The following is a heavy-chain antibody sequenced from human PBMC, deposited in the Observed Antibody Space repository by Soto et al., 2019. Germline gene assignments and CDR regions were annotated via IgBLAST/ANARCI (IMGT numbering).Heavy chain of an antibody. Sequence: VGSLRLSCVASGFNFGNFGMHWVRQAPGKGLEWLTVISNDENIKQDSVRGRFAIARDNSKNTLYLHLTSLRAEDTAIYYCARGLRGVLDYWSQGTLVTVSS. V-gene: IGHV3-33*01. CDR2: ISNDENIK. D-gene: IGHD5-12*01. CDR1: GFNFGNFG. J-gene: IGHJ4*02. CDR3: ARGLRGVLDY.